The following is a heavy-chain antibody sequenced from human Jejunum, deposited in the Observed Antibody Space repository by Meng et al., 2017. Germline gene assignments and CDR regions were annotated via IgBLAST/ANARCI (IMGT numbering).Heavy chain of an antibody. CDR2: IDPSEST. V-gene: IGHV4-4*02. D-gene: IGHD2-8*01. CDR1: GASISRTNW. CDR3: ARAYCTDVSCHDFFDS. J-gene: IGHJ4*02. Sequence: GRLQWAGPGLVKPSGTLSPPCAVSGASISRTNWWSWVRQPPGKGLEWIGKIDPSESTHYNPSLKGRVTISADRSKNQFSLRLTSVTAADTAIYYCARAYCTDVSCHDFFDSWGQGTLVTVSS.